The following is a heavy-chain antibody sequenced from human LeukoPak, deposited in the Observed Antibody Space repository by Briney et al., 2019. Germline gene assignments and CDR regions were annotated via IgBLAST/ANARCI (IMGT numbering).Heavy chain of an antibody. CDR1: GESFSGYY. J-gene: IGHJ4*02. CDR3: ARGIGSGNEGVYFGN. CDR2: MNTSGST. Sequence: PSETLSLTCAVSGESFSGYYWSWIRQPPGKGLEWTGEMNTSGSTKYNPSLKSRVTTSVDMSKNQVSLKLTFVTAVDTAVYYCARGIGSGNEGVYFGNWDQGTLVTVSS. D-gene: IGHD3-10*01. V-gene: IGHV4-34*01.